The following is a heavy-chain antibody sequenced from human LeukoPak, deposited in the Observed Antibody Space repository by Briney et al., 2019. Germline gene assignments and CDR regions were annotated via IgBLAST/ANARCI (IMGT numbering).Heavy chain of an antibody. D-gene: IGHD7-27*01. Sequence: GASVKVSCKASGYTFTGYYMHWVRQAPGQGLEWMGWINPNSGGTNYAQKFQGRVTMTRDTSISTAYMELSSVTAADTAVYYCASQLGSGAFDIWGQGTMVTVSS. CDR3: ASQLGSGAFDI. J-gene: IGHJ3*02. V-gene: IGHV1-2*02. CDR2: INPNSGGT. CDR1: GYTFTGYY.